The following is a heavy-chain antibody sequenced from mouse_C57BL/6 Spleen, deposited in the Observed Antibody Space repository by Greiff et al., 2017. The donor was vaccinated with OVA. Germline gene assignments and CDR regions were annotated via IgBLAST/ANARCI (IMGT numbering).Heavy chain of an antibody. J-gene: IGHJ1*03. V-gene: IGHV1-69*01. D-gene: IGHD2-4*01. CDR2: IDPSDSYT. CDR1: GYTFTSYW. CDR3: ASRGGLPSWYFDV. Sequence: QVQLQQPGAELVMPGASVKLSCKASGYTFTSYWMHWVKQRPGQGLEWIGEIDPSDSYTNYNQKFKGKSTLTVDKSSSTAYMQLSSLTSEDSAVYYCASRGGLPSWYFDVWGTGTTVTVSS.